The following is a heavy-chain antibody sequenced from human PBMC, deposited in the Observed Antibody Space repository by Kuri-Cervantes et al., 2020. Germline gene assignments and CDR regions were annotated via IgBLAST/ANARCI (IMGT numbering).Heavy chain of an antibody. Sequence: SETLSLTCTVSGGSISSYYWSWIRQPPGKGLEWIGYIYYSGSTNYNPSLKSRVTISVDTSKNQFFLKLSSVTAADTALYYCANSLGGGDFGLNFDYWGQGTLVTVSS. V-gene: IGHV4-59*08. CDR2: IYYSGST. CDR3: ANSLGGGDFGLNFDY. D-gene: IGHD2-21*02. CDR1: GGSISSYY. J-gene: IGHJ4*02.